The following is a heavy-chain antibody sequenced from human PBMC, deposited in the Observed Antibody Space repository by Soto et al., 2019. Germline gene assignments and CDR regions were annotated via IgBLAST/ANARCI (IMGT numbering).Heavy chain of an antibody. D-gene: IGHD4-17*01. J-gene: IGHJ6*02. CDR3: ARHIDYGDYNYYYYYGMDV. CDR2: IYYSGST. V-gene: IGHV4-39*01. Sequence: SETLSLTCTVSGGSISSSSYYWGWIRQPPGKGLEWIGSIYYSGSTYYNPSLKSRVTISVDTSKNQVSLKLSSVTAADTAVYYCARHIDYGDYNYYYYYGMDVWGQGTTVTVSS. CDR1: GGSISSSSYY.